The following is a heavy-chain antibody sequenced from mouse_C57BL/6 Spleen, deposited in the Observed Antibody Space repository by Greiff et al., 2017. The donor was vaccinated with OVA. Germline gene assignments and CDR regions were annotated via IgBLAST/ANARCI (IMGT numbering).Heavy chain of an antibody. D-gene: IGHD2-5*01. J-gene: IGHJ3*01. CDR1: GFTFSSYA. CDR3: ARGADYSNLFAY. V-gene: IGHV5-4*03. Sequence: EVKLMESGGGLVKPGGSLKLSCAASGFTFSSYAMSWVRQTPEKRLEWVATISDGGSYTYYPDNVKGRFTISRDNAKKNLYLQMSHLKSEDTAMYYCARGADYSNLFAYWGQGTLVTVSA. CDR2: ISDGGSYT.